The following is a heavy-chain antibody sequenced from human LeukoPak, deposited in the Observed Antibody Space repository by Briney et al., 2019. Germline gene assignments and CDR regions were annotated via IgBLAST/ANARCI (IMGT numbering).Heavy chain of an antibody. J-gene: IGHJ4*02. CDR1: GGSISSYY. Sequence: SETLSLTCTVSGGSISSYYWSWIRQPPGKGLEWIGYIYYSGSTNYNPSLKSRVTISVDTSKNQFSLKLSSVTAADTAVYYCAREEYCSGGSCFGYWGQGTLVSVSS. V-gene: IGHV4-59*01. CDR3: AREEYCSGGSCFGY. CDR2: IYYSGST. D-gene: IGHD2-15*01.